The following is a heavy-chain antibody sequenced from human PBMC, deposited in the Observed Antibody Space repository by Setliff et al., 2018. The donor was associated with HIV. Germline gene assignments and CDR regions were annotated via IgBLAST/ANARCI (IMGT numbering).Heavy chain of an antibody. D-gene: IGHD4-4*01. Sequence: SVKVSCKASGGTFRSNAISWVRQAPGQGLEWMGGIIPMLGTADHAEKLQDRVTITADESTRTVYMELSSLRSEDTAVYYCAREGGSNLPSGGEGLVNYFQYMDVWGTGTTVTVSS. J-gene: IGHJ6*03. V-gene: IGHV1-69*13. CDR3: AREGGSNLPSGGEGLVNYFQYMDV. CDR2: IIPMLGTA. CDR1: GGTFRSNA.